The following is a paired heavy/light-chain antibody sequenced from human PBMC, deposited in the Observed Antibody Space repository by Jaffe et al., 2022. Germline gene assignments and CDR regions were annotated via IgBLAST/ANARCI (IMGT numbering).Heavy chain of an antibody. CDR2: ISGATGRT. D-gene: IGHD4-17*01. CDR1: GFTFNNFA. CDR3: AKERNYGDFDY. J-gene: IGHJ4*02. V-gene: IGHV3-23*01. Sequence: EVQLLEFGGGLVQPGGSLSLSCAASGFTFNNFAMSWVRRAPGKGLEWVSAISGATGRTYYADFVKGRFTISRDTSKKTVYLQMNSLRVDDSAVYFCAKERNYGDFDYWGQGTLVTVSS.
Light chain of an antibody. V-gene: IGKV1-5*03. CDR3: QQFFRYPGT. CDR1: QTISDW. J-gene: IGKJ3*01. Sequence: DIQMTQSPSTLSASVGDRVTITCRASQTISDWLAWYQHKPGKAPKLLIYKASSLEIGVPSRFSGSGSGTEFTLTIDSLQPDDLATYFCQQFFRYPGTFGPGTKVEI. CDR2: KAS.